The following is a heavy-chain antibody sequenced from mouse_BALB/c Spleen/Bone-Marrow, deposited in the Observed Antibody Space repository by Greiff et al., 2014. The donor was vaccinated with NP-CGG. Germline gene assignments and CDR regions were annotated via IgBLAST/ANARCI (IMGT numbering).Heavy chain of an antibody. V-gene: IGHV14-1*02. D-gene: IGHD1-1*01. Sequence: VQLQQSGAELVRPGALVKLSCEASGFNIKDYYMHWVKQRPEQGLEWIGWIDPENGNTIYDPKFQGKASITADTSSNTAYLQLSSLTSEDTAVYYCASGYYGSSPYWYFDVWGAGTTVTVSS. J-gene: IGHJ1*01. CDR1: GFNIKDYY. CDR3: ASGYYGSSPYWYFDV. CDR2: IDPENGNT.